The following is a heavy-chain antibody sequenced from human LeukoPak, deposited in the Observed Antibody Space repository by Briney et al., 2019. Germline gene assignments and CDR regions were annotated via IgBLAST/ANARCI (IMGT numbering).Heavy chain of an antibody. V-gene: IGHV3-7*01. CDR1: GFTFSRYW. Sequence: GGSLRLSCAASGFTFSRYWMSWVRQAPGKGLEWVASIKQDGSEKYYVDSVKGRFIISRDNAKNSLYLQMNSLRAEDTAVYSCARDCSSTSCYADYWGQGTLVTVSS. CDR2: IKQDGSEK. J-gene: IGHJ4*02. D-gene: IGHD2-2*01. CDR3: ARDCSSTSCYADY.